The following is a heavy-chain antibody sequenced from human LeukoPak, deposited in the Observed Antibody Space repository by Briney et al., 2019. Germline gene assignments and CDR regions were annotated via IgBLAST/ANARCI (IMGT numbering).Heavy chain of an antibody. J-gene: IGHJ4*02. Sequence: ASVKVSCKASGYTFTSYDINWVRQATGQGLEWLGWIHPSSGVAKLPQRFQGRVTMARDTSITTAYMELSSLRSDDTAVYYCARSPPIWNYVDYFDYWGQGVLVSVSS. D-gene: IGHD1-7*01. CDR3: ARSPPIWNYVDYFDY. CDR2: IHPSSGVA. CDR1: GYTFTSYD. V-gene: IGHV1-2*02.